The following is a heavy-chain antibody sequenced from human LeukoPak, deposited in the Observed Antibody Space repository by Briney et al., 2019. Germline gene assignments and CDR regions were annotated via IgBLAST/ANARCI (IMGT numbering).Heavy chain of an antibody. CDR2: IYYSGST. V-gene: IGHV4-39*01. D-gene: IGHD1-14*01. J-gene: IGHJ3*02. Sequence: SETLSLTCTVSGGSISSSSYYWGWIHQPPGKGLEWIGSIYYSGSTYYNPSLKSRVTISVDTSKNQFSLKLSSVTAADTAVYYCARARGSGDAFDIWGQGTMVTVSS. CDR1: GGSISSSSYY. CDR3: ARARGSGDAFDI.